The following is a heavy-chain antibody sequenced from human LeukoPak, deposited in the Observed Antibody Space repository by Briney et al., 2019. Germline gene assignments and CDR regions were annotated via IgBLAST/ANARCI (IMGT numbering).Heavy chain of an antibody. D-gene: IGHD3-10*01. CDR3: ARVVYSGSWGYFDY. CDR2: IYYSGST. J-gene: IGHJ4*02. CDR1: GGTMSTYY. V-gene: IGHV4-59*01. Sequence: PSETLSLTCTVSGGTMSTYYLSWIRQSPGKGLEWIAYIYYSGSTSYNTSLKSRVTISIATSKTQVYLKLSSVTAADTAVYYCARVVYSGSWGYFDYWGQGILVTVSS.